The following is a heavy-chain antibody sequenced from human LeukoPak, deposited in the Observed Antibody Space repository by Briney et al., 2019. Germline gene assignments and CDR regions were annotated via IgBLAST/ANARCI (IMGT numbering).Heavy chain of an antibody. Sequence: GGSLRLSCAASGFTFSSYSMNWVRQAPGKGLEWVSSISSSSSYIYYADSVKGRFTISRDNAKNSLYLQMNSLRAEDTAVYYCARPLVVVPAAIWGAFDIWGQGTMVTVSS. J-gene: IGHJ3*02. CDR2: ISSSSSYI. CDR1: GFTFSSYS. V-gene: IGHV3-21*01. CDR3: ARPLVVVPAAIWGAFDI. D-gene: IGHD2-2*01.